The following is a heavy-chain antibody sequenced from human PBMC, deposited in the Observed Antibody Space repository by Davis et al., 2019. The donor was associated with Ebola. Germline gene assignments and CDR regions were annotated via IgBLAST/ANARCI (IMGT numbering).Heavy chain of an antibody. CDR3: ARDDIAVAGRFEY. CDR1: GFTFSSYT. D-gene: IGHD6-19*01. Sequence: GESLKISCAASGFTFSSYTMHWVRQAPGKGLEWVAVISYVVTNKYYADSVKGRFTISRDNSKDTLYLQMDSLRDEDTAVYYCARDDIAVAGRFEYWGQGTLVTVSS. V-gene: IGHV3-30-3*01. CDR2: ISYVVTNK. J-gene: IGHJ4*02.